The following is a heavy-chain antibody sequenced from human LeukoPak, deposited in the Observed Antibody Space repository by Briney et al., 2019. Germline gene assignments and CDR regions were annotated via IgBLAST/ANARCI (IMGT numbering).Heavy chain of an antibody. CDR3: ARDRALGSGSYCKGPTLGWFDP. J-gene: IGHJ5*02. V-gene: IGHV4-31*03. CDR2: IYYSGST. Sequence: PSQTLSLTCTVSGGSISSGGYYWSWIRQHPGKGLEWIGYIYYSGSTYYNPSLKSRVTISVDTSKNQFSLKLSSVTAADTAVYYCARDRALGSGSYCKGPTLGWFDPRGQGTLVTVSS. CDR1: GGSISSGGYY. D-gene: IGHD3-10*01.